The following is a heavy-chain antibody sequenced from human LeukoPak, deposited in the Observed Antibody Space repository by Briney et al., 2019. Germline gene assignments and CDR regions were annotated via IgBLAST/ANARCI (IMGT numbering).Heavy chain of an antibody. D-gene: IGHD2-2*02. Sequence: ASVKVSCEASGYTFTDYYIHWVRQAPGQGLEWMGRINPNSGGTNYAQKFQGRVTMTRDTSISTAYMELSRLRSDDTAVYYCARGDDIVVVPAAIIDYWGQGTLVTVSS. J-gene: IGHJ4*02. CDR3: ARGDDIVVVPAAIIDY. CDR2: INPNSGGT. V-gene: IGHV1-2*06. CDR1: GYTFTDYY.